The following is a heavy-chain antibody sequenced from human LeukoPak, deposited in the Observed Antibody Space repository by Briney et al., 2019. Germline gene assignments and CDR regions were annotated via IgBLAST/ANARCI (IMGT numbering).Heavy chain of an antibody. CDR1: GFTLSSFA. CDR3: AKETVGGYYDSSGSFDY. D-gene: IGHD3-22*01. Sequence: GGSLRLSCAASGFTLSSFAMNWVRQAPGKGLEWVSGISGSGGSTHYADSVKGRFTISRDNSNNTLYLQMNSLRAEDTAAYYCAKETVGGYYDSSGSFDYWGQGTLVTVSS. V-gene: IGHV3-23*01. J-gene: IGHJ4*02. CDR2: ISGSGGST.